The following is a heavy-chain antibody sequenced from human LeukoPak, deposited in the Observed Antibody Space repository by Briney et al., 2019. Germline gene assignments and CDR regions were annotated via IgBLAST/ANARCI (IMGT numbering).Heavy chain of an antibody. V-gene: IGHV4-34*01. D-gene: IGHD3-22*01. CDR3: ARVNNYYDSSGYSEA. CDR1: GGSFSGYY. J-gene: IGHJ4*02. CDR2: INHSGST. Sequence: SETLSLTCAVYGGSFSGYYWSWIRQPPGKGLEWIGEINHSGSTNYNPSLKRRVTISVDTSKNQFSLKLSSVTAADTAVYYCARVNNYYDSSGYSEAWGQGTLVTVSS.